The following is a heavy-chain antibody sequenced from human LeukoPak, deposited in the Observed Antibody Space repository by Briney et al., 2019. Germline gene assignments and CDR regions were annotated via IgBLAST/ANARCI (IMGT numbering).Heavy chain of an antibody. Sequence: ASVKVSCKASGYTFTAYYMHWVRQAPGQGLEWMGRTNPNSGDTNYAQKFQGRVTMTRDTSISTAYMELSRLRSDDTAVYYCASADSRTYWGQGTLVTVSS. CDR2: TNPNSGDT. D-gene: IGHD3-3*01. CDR1: GYTFTAYY. J-gene: IGHJ4*02. CDR3: ASADSRTY. V-gene: IGHV1-2*06.